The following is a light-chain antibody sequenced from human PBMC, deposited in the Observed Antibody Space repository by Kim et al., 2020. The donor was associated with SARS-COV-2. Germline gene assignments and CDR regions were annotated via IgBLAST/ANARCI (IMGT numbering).Light chain of an antibody. V-gene: IGLV2-14*03. CDR3: ASHTTGAARV. CDR1: SSDFGALNY. Sequence: QLITSSCTGTSSDFGALNYVSVYRHHPGQPPNLLIYDFNNRPPASSYRFSGSWYGNTASLTISGLRVAGADDYYCASHTTGAARVFGGGTQLTAL. J-gene: IGLJ3*02. CDR2: DFN.